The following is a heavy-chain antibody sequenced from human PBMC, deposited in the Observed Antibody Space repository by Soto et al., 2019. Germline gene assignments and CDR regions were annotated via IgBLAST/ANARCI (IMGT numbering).Heavy chain of an antibody. D-gene: IGHD6-6*01. J-gene: IGHJ5*02. Sequence: GGSLRLSCAASGFTFSSYSMNGVRQAPGKGLEWVSSISSSSSYIYYADSVKGRFTISRDNAKNSLYLQMNSLRAEDTAVYYGARDSSGGNWFDPWGQGTLVTVSS. V-gene: IGHV3-21*01. CDR3: ARDSSGGNWFDP. CDR1: GFTFSSYS. CDR2: ISSSSSYI.